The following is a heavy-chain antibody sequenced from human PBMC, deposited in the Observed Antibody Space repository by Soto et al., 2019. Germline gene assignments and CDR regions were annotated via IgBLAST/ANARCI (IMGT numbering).Heavy chain of an antibody. CDR3: ARGIGYYYWDDY. J-gene: IGHJ4*02. CDR1: GYTFTSYA. V-gene: IGHV1-3*05. Sequence: QVQLVQSGAEEKKPGASVKVSCKASGYTFTSYAMHWVRQAPGQRLEWMGWINAGNGNTKYSQKFQGRVTITRDTSASTAYMELSSLRSEDTAVYYCARGIGYYYWDDYLGQGTLVTVSS. CDR2: INAGNGNT. D-gene: IGHD3-22*01.